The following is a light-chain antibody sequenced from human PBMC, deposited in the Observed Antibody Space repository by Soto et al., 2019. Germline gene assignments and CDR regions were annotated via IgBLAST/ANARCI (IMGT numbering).Light chain of an antibody. CDR1: SPNIGGGYY. J-gene: IGLJ1*01. Sequence: QSVLTQPPSVSGSPGQRVTISCTGRSPNIGGGYYVHWYQQLPGTAPKLLIYVNSNRPSGVPDRFSGSNSGTSASPPITGLHAEDEADYYCPSYDSSLSGYVFGTGTKLTVL. CDR3: PSYDSSLSGYV. CDR2: VNS. V-gene: IGLV1-40*01.